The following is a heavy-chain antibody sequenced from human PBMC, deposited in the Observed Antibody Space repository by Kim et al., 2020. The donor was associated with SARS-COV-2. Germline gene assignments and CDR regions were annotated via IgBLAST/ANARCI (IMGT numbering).Heavy chain of an antibody. V-gene: IGHV3-30*01. J-gene: IGHJ6*02. CDR3: ARLGTSPGYYYYGMDV. D-gene: IGHD2-2*01. Sequence: SVKGRFTIARDNSKNTLYLQMNSLRAEDTAVYYCARLGTSPGYYYYGMDVWGQGTTVTVSS.